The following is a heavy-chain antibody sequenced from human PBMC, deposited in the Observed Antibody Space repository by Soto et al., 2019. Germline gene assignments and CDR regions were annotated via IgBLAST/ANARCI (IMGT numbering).Heavy chain of an antibody. CDR3: ARQIYDSSGYYYAY. Sequence: QMQLQESGPGLVKPSEILSLTCTVSGGSISSSSYYWGWIRQPPGQGLEWLGTIYSLGNTYYNPSLKSRVTISVDKSKSQLFLKLSSVTAPDTAVYYCARQIYDSSGYYYAYWGQGTLVTVSS. V-gene: IGHV4-39*01. CDR1: GGSISSSSYY. J-gene: IGHJ4*02. D-gene: IGHD3-22*01. CDR2: IYSLGNT.